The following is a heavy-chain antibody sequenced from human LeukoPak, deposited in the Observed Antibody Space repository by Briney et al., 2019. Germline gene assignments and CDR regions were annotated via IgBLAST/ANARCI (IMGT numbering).Heavy chain of an antibody. D-gene: IGHD3-22*01. CDR1: GGSFNGYY. V-gene: IGHV4-34*01. CDR2: INHSGST. Sequence: SETLSLTCAVYGGSFNGYYWSWIRQPPGKGLEWIGEINHSGSTNYNPSLKSRVTISVNTSKNQFSLRLSSVTAADTAVYYCARGPPLISGDYDSSGYYYFDYWGQGILVTVSP. J-gene: IGHJ4*02. CDR3: ARGPPLISGDYDSSGYYYFDY.